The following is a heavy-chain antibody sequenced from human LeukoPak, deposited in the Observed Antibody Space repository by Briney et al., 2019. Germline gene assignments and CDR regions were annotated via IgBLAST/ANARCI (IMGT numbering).Heavy chain of an antibody. J-gene: IGHJ6*02. V-gene: IGHV4-59*01. D-gene: IGHD6-13*01. Sequence: SETLPLTCTVSGGSISSYYWSWIRQPPGKGLEWIWYIYYSGSTNYNPSLKSRVTISVDTSKNQFSLKLSSVTAADTAVYYCARSGYSSSWYYGGTENYYYYGMDVWGQGTTVTVSS. CDR3: ARSGYSSSWYYGGTENYYYYGMDV. CDR1: GGSISSYY. CDR2: IYYSGST.